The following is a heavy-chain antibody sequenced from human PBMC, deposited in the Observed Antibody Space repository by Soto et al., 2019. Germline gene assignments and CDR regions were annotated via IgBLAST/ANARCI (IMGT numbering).Heavy chain of an antibody. J-gene: IGHJ6*02. Sequence: QVQLVESGGGVVQPGRSLRLSCAASGFTFSSYGMHWVRQAPGKGLEWVAVIWYDGSNKYYADSVKGRFTISRDNSKNTLYLQMNSLRAEDTAVYYCARDRSGPYCSGGSCLYYYGMDVWGQGTTVTVSS. CDR1: GFTFSSYG. V-gene: IGHV3-33*01. D-gene: IGHD2-15*01. CDR2: IWYDGSNK. CDR3: ARDRSGPYCSGGSCLYYYGMDV.